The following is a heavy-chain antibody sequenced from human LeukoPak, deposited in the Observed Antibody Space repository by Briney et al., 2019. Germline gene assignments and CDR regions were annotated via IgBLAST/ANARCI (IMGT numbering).Heavy chain of an antibody. CDR1: DDSISDYY. V-gene: IGHV4-59*01. D-gene: IGHD3-16*01. CDR2: FHNSGTS. CDR3: TRGAGWLIDY. J-gene: IGHJ4*02. Sequence: PSETLSLTSTVSDDSISDYYRGWIRRPPGKALEWIGYFHNSGTSTYNPSLKSRVTISADTSKNQFSLKLNSLTTADTAVYYCTRGAGWLIDYWGQGILVTVSS.